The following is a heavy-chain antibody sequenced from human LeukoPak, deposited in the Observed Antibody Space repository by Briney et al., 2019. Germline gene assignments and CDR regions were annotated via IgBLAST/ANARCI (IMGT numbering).Heavy chain of an antibody. Sequence: GGSLRLSCAAPGFTFSDYYMSWIRQAPGKGLEWVSYISSSGSTIYYADSVKGRFTISRDNAKNSLYLQMNSLRDEDTAVYYCARGMDIVVTRGPGLPTTWGQGTLVTVSS. D-gene: IGHD5-12*01. CDR2: ISSSGSTI. J-gene: IGHJ5*02. V-gene: IGHV3-11*04. CDR3: ARGMDIVVTRGPGLPTT. CDR1: GFTFSDYY.